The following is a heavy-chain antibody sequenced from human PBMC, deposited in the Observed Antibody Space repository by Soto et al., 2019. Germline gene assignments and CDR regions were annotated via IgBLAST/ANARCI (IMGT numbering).Heavy chain of an antibody. CDR2: ISSSGSTI. Sequence: GGSLRLSCAASGFTFSSYSMNWVRQAPGKGLEWVSYISSSGSTIYYADSVKGRFTISRDNAKNSLYLQMNSLRAEDTAVYYCARVGRTYYYDSSGYPADYWGQGTLVTVS. V-gene: IGHV3-48*04. CDR1: GFTFSSYS. J-gene: IGHJ4*02. D-gene: IGHD3-22*01. CDR3: ARVGRTYYYDSSGYPADY.